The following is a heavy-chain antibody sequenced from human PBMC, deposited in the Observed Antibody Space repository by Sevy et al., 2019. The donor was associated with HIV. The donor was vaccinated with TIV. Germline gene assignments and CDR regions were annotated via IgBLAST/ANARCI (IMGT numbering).Heavy chain of an antibody. CDR3: ATEGRVYDFWSGYYGNWFDP. Sequence: GGSLRLSCAASGFTFSSYGMHWVRQAPGKGLEWVAVIWYDGSNKYYADSVKGRFTISRDNSKNTLYLQMNSLRAEDTAVYYCATEGRVYDFWSGYYGNWFDPWGQGTLVTVSS. CDR1: GFTFSSYG. D-gene: IGHD3-3*01. J-gene: IGHJ5*02. V-gene: IGHV3-33*01. CDR2: IWYDGSNK.